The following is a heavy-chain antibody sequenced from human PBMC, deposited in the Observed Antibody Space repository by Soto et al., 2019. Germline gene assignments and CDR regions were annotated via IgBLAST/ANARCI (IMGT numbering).Heavy chain of an antibody. V-gene: IGHV3-66*01. D-gene: IGHD2-15*01. J-gene: IGHJ6*04. CDR1: GFTVSSKS. CDR3: ARDDVLCDGGRCYGVPLDV. CDR2: SQSGGPT. Sequence: EVHLVESGGGLVQPGGSLRLSCAASGFTVSSKSMSWVRQAPGKGLEWVSLSQSGGPTYYADSVKARFTISRDTSETTLHLQMASLRAEDTAVYYCARDDVLCDGGRCYGVPLDVWCNWTTVTVSS.